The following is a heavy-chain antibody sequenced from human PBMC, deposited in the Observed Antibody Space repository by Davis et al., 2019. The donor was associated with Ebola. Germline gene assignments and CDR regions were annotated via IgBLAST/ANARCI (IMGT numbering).Heavy chain of an antibody. Sequence: PGGPLRPSCAASGFTFSNYAMSWVRQAPGGGLEWVSGISASGADIKYADSVRGRFSISRDDSKNTLYLQMDSLRAEDTAVFYCAEGGTNNFLGANWGQGTLVTVSS. CDR3: AEGGTNNFLGAN. CDR1: GFTFSNYA. V-gene: IGHV3-23*01. CDR2: ISASGADI. D-gene: IGHD2-8*01. J-gene: IGHJ4*02.